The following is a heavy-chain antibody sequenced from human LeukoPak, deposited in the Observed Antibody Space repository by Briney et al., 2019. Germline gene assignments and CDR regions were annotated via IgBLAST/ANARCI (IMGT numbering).Heavy chain of an antibody. J-gene: IGHJ4*02. CDR2: IRSKAHSYAT. V-gene: IGHV3-73*01. CDR1: GFTFSGST. D-gene: IGHD3-22*01. Sequence: PGGSLKLSCAASGFTFSGSTMHWVRQASGKGLEWVGRIRSKAHSYATTYAASVRGRFTISRDDSKNTAYLQMNSLETEDTAVYYCTRRNYYQSSGYFDADYWGQGSLVTVSS. CDR3: TRRNYYQSSGYFDADY.